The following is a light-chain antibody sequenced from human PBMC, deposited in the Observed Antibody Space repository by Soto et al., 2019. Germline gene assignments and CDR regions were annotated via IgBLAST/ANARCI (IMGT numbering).Light chain of an antibody. CDR3: GTWDSSLSAVV. CDR1: SSNIGNNY. V-gene: IGLV1-51*02. CDR2: ENN. J-gene: IGLJ2*01. Sequence: QAVVTQPPSGSAAPGQKVTISCSGSSSNIGNNYVSWYQQLPGTAPKLLIYENNKRPSGIPDRFSGSKSGTSATLGITGLQTGDEADYYCGTWDSSLSAVVFGGGTKLTVL.